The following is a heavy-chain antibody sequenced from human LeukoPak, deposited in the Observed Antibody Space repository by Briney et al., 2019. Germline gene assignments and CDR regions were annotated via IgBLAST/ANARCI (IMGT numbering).Heavy chain of an antibody. CDR2: INHSGST. CDR1: GGSFSGYY. CDR3: SRAYSGSSFPYYYYYYMDV. D-gene: IGHD1-26*01. Sequence: PSETLSLTCAVYGGSFSGYYWSWIRQPPGKGLEWIGEINHSGSTNYNPSLKSRVTTSVDTSKNQFSLKLSSVTAADTAVYYCSRAYSGSSFPYYYYYYMDVWGKGTTVTVSS. J-gene: IGHJ6*03. V-gene: IGHV4-34*01.